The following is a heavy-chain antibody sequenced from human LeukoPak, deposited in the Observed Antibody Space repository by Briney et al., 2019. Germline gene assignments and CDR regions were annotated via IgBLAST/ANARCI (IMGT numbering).Heavy chain of an antibody. CDR2: ISPIFGTA. V-gene: IGHV1-69*13. D-gene: IGHD1-26*01. CDR1: GGTFISYA. J-gene: IGHJ5*02. CDR3: ARDRQGELRPSDWFDP. Sequence: GASVKVSCKASGGTFISYAISWVRQDPAQGLEWMGGISPIFGTANYAQKFQGRVTITADESTSTAYMELSSLRSEDTAVYYCARDRQGELRPSDWFDPWGQGTLVTVSS.